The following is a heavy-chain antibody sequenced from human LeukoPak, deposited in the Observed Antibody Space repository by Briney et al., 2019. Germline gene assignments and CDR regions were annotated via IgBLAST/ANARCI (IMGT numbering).Heavy chain of an antibody. V-gene: IGHV3-7*01. Sequence: GGSLRLSCAASGFTFTTYWMSWVRQAPGKGLEWVANIKQDGTEKYYVDSVKGRFAISRDNAKNSLYLQMNSLRVEDTAVYYCARESFDYGGTDYWGQGTLVTVSS. CDR3: ARESFDYGGTDY. J-gene: IGHJ4*02. D-gene: IGHD4-23*01. CDR1: GFTFTTYW. CDR2: IKQDGTEK.